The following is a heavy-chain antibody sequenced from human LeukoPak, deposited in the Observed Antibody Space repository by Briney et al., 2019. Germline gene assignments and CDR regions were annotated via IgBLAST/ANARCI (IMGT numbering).Heavy chain of an antibody. D-gene: IGHD5-18*01. CDR2: IREERGQE. J-gene: IGHJ5*02. V-gene: IGHV3-7*03. CDR3: ASLDTAKQPLANH. Sequence: PGGSLRLSCVASGLTVSNHWMSWVRQAPGKGLEWVANIREERGQEYYVDSVKGRFTISKNSAKNSLYLQMNTPRVEDTAMYYCASLDTAKQPLANHWGQGTLVTVSS. CDR1: GLTVSNHW.